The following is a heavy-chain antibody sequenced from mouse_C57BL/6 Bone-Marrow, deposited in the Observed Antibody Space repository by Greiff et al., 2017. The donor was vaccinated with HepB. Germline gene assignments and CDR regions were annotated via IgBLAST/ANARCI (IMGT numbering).Heavy chain of an antibody. V-gene: IGHV2-5*01. CDR2: IWRGGST. D-gene: IGHD2-3*01. CDR1: GFSLTSYG. CDR3: AKTPRWLLPYYYAMDY. Sequence: VQLQQSGPGLVQPSQSLSITCTVSGFSLTSYGLHWVRQSPGKGLEWLGVIWRGGSTDYNAAFMSRLSITKDNSKSQVFFKMNSLQADDTAIYYCAKTPRWLLPYYYAMDYWGQGTSVTVSS. J-gene: IGHJ4*01.